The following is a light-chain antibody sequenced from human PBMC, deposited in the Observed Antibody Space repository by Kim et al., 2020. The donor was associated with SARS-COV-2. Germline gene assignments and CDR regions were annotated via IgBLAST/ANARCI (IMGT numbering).Light chain of an antibody. CDR1: NIGSKS. V-gene: IGLV3-21*04. Sequence: SYELTQPPSVSVAPGKTARITCGGNNIGSKSVHWYQQKSGRAPVLVIYYDSDRPSGIPERFSGSNSGNTATLTISGVEAGDEADYYCQVWDSSSESGVFGGGTQLTVL. J-gene: IGLJ3*02. CDR3: QVWDSSSESGV. CDR2: YDS.